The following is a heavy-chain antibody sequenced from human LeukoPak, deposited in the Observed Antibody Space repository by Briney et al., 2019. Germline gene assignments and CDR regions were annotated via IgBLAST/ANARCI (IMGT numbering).Heavy chain of an antibody. Sequence: GASVKVSCKASGYTFTGYYMHWVRQAPGQGLEWMGWINSTSGYTSSPQKFRGRVTMTRDTSISTAYMELSSLRSDDTVVYYCARTYCGGDCYLNDAFDIWGRGTLVTVSS. CDR2: INSTSGYT. D-gene: IGHD2-21*01. J-gene: IGHJ3*02. V-gene: IGHV1-2*02. CDR1: GYTFTGYY. CDR3: ARTYCGGDCYLNDAFDI.